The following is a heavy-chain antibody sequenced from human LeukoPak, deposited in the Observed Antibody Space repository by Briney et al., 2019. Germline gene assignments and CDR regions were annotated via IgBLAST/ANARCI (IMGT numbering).Heavy chain of an antibody. J-gene: IGHJ3*02. Sequence: SGGSLRLSCAASGFTFSSYGMHWVRQAPGKGLEWVAVISYDGSNKYYADSVKGRFTISRDNSKNTLYLQMNSLRAEDTAVYYCAKAVGYCSGGSCYWGAFDIWGQGTMFTVSS. CDR3: AKAVGYCSGGSCYWGAFDI. D-gene: IGHD2-15*01. CDR1: GFTFSSYG. CDR2: ISYDGSNK. V-gene: IGHV3-30*18.